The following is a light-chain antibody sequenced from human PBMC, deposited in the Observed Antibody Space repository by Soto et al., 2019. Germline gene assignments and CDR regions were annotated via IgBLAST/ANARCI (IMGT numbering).Light chain of an antibody. J-gene: IGLJ1*01. Sequence: QSALTQPASVSGSPGQSITISCTGTSSDVGAYNYVSWYQQHPGKAPKLMIYDVSERPSGVPDRFSGSKSGNTASLTISGLQAEDEADYYCCSYAGTFYVFGTGTKVTVL. CDR3: CSYAGTFYV. CDR1: SSDVGAYNY. V-gene: IGLV2-11*01. CDR2: DVS.